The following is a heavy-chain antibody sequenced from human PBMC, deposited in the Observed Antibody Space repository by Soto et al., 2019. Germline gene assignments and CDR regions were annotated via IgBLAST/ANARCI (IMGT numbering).Heavy chain of an antibody. CDR3: ARDLSPSIAVDVIGSLSY. V-gene: IGHV1-46*01. CDR2: INPSGGST. D-gene: IGHD6-19*01. CDR1: GYTFTSYY. Sequence: ASVKVSCKASGYTFTSYYMHWVRQAPGQGLEWMGIINPSGGSTSYAQKFQGRVTMTRDTSTSTVYMELSSLRSEDTAVYYCARDLSPSIAVDVIGSLSYWGQGTLVTVSS. J-gene: IGHJ4*02.